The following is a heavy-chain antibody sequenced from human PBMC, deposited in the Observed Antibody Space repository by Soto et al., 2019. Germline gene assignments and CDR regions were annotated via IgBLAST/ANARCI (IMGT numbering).Heavy chain of an antibody. CDR1: GFTFSSYS. Sequence: GGSLRLSCAASGFTFSSYSMNWVRQAPGKGLEWVSSISSSSSYIYYADSVKGRFTISRDNAKNSLYLQMDSLRAEDTAVYYCARDKYNWNDVHHFDYWGQGTPLTVSS. D-gene: IGHD1-20*01. V-gene: IGHV3-21*01. CDR2: ISSSSSYI. CDR3: ARDKYNWNDVHHFDY. J-gene: IGHJ4*02.